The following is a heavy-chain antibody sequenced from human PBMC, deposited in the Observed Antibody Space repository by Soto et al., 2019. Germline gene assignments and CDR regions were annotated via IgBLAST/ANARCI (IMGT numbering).Heavy chain of an antibody. CDR1: GYTFTGYY. CDR3: AGETYRYGGYYSNWYSDL. CDR2: INPNSGGT. D-gene: IGHD5-12*01. J-gene: IGHJ2*01. Sequence: QVQLVQSGAEVKKPGASVKVSCKASGYTFTGYYMHWVRQAPGQGLEWMGWINPNSGGTNYAQKFKGGDTGTRDTSISTAYMELGRLRSEDTAVYYCAGETYRYGGYYSNWYSDLWARGTLVTVSS. V-gene: IGHV1-2*02.